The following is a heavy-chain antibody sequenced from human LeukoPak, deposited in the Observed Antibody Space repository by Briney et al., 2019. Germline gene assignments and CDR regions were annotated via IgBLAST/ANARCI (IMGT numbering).Heavy chain of an antibody. V-gene: IGHV3-23*01. CDR3: ARWTWNYDY. D-gene: IGHD1-1*01. CDR2: ISNSGEYT. Sequence: PGGSLRLSRTASGFTFTNFAINWVRQAPGKGLEWVSAISNSGEYTLYADSVKGRFTISRDNSKNTVYLQMNSLRAEDTALYYCARWTWNYDYWGQGTLVTVSS. CDR1: GFTFTNFA. J-gene: IGHJ4*02.